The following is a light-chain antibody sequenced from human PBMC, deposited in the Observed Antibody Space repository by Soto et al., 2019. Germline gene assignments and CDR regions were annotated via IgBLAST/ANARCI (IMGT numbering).Light chain of an antibody. J-gene: IGLJ2*01. Sequence: QSALPQPPSASGAPGQRVTISCSVSSSNIGRNAVNWYLPLPGTAPRLLIYTNDLRPSGVPDRFSASKSGTSASRAIRGLQSEGGANFYCATWEDSLDGPVFGGGTKVTVL. CDR3: ATWEDSLDGPV. CDR1: SSNIGRNA. V-gene: IGLV1-44*01. CDR2: TND.